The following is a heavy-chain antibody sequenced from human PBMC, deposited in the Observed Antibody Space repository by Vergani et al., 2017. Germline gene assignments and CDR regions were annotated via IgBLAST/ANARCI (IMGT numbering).Heavy chain of an antibody. CDR1: GFTFSSYG. Sequence: QVQLVESGGGVVQPGGSLRPSCAASGFTFSSYGMHWVRQAPGKGLEWVAFIRYDGSNKYYADSVKGRFTISRDNSKNTLYLQMNSLRAEDTAVYYCAKDLAYYYDSSGYYSYWGQGTLVTVSS. CDR2: IRYDGSNK. CDR3: AKDLAYYYDSSGYYSY. J-gene: IGHJ4*02. V-gene: IGHV3-30*02. D-gene: IGHD3-22*01.